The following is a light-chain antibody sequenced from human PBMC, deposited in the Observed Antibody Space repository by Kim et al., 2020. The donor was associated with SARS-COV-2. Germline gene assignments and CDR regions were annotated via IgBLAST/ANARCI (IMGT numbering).Light chain of an antibody. CDR1: QSISSY. J-gene: IGKJ2*01. CDR3: QQNYNTPPN. Sequence: SANVGDRVTITCRASQSISSYLNWFQQKPGKAPRLLIYAASSLQSGVPSRFSGSGSGTDFTLTISSLQPEDFATYYCQQNYNTPPNFGQGTKVEI. CDR2: AAS. V-gene: IGKV1-39*01.